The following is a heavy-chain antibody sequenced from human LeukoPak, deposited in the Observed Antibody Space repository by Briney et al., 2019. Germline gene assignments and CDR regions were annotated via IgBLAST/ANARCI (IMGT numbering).Heavy chain of an antibody. Sequence: PSETLSLTCTVSGGSISSSSYYWGWIRQPPGKGLEWIGSIYYSGSTYYNPSLKSRVTISVDTSKNQFSLKLSSVTAADTAVYYCAGEYSSSSFDPWGQGTLVTVSS. CDR3: AGEYSSSSFDP. D-gene: IGHD6-6*01. V-gene: IGHV4-39*07. CDR2: IYYSGST. J-gene: IGHJ5*02. CDR1: GGSISSSSYY.